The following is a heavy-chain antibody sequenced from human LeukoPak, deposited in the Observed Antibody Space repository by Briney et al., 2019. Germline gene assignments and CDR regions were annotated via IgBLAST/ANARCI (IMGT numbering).Heavy chain of an antibody. V-gene: IGHV3-21*01. Sequence: GGSLRLSCAASGFTFSSYSMNWVRQAPGKGLEWVSSISSSSSYIYYADSVKGRFTISRDNAKNSLYLQMNSLRAEDTAVYYCAREVGYATPIDYWGQGTLVTVSS. CDR1: GFTFSSYS. CDR3: AREVGYATPIDY. J-gene: IGHJ4*02. CDR2: ISSSSSYI. D-gene: IGHD2-8*01.